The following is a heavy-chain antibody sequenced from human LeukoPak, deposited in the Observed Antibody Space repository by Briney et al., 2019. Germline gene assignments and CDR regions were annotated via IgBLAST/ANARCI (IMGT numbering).Heavy chain of an antibody. V-gene: IGHV4-4*07. CDR2: IYTTGST. J-gene: IGHJ3*02. CDR1: GGSISTYY. Sequence: PSETLSLTCTVSGGSISTYYWSWIRQPAGKGLEWIGRIYTTGSTIYNPSLKSRVTMSIDTSKNQFSLKLSSVTAADTAVYYCARAPTVTSPFDIWGQGTVVTVSS. D-gene: IGHD4-11*01. CDR3: ARAPTVTSPFDI.